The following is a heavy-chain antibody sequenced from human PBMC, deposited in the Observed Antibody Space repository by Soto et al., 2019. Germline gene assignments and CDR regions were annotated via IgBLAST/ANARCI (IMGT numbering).Heavy chain of an antibody. D-gene: IGHD6-13*01. CDR3: AKAPGGIAAPWFDP. CDR1: GFTFSSYG. J-gene: IGHJ5*02. Sequence: GGSLRLSCAASGFTFSSYGMHWVRQAPGKGLEWVAVISYDGSNKYYADSVKGRFTISRDNSKNTLYLQMNSLRAEDTAVYYCAKAPGGIAAPWFDPWGQG. CDR2: ISYDGSNK. V-gene: IGHV3-30*18.